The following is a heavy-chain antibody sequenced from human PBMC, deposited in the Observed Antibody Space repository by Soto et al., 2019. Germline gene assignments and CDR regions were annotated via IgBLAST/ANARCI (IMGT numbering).Heavy chain of an antibody. CDR3: ARVWGPVIQDAFNI. Sequence: QVQLQQWGAGLLKPSETLSLTCAVYGGSFSGYYWSWIRQPPGKGLEWIGEINHSGSTNYNPSLKSRVTISVDTSKNQCSLKLSSVTAADTAVYYCARVWGPVIQDAFNIWGKGTMVTVYS. CDR2: INHSGST. CDR1: GGSFSGYY. V-gene: IGHV4-34*01. J-gene: IGHJ3*02. D-gene: IGHD2-21*01.